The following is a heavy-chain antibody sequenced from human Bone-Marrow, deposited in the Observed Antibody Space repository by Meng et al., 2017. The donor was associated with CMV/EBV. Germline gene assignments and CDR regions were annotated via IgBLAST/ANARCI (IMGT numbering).Heavy chain of an antibody. J-gene: IGHJ6*01. V-gene: IGHV1-2*02. CDR1: GYTFTSYD. CDR2: INPNSGGT. CDR3: ARRPRGSGYYYSYYYGMAV. Sequence: ASVKVSCKASGYTFTSYDINWVRQATGQGLEWMGWINPNSGGTNYAQKFQGRVTMTRDTSISTAYMELSRLRSDDTAVYYCARRPRGSGYYYSYYYGMAVWGPGNTV. D-gene: IGHD3-22*01.